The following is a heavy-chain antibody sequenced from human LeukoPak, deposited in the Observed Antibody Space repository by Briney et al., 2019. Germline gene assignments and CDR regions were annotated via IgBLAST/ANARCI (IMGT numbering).Heavy chain of an antibody. CDR3: AKDRLVWFGELFESPFYYYGMDV. Sequence: GRSLRLSCAASGFTFSSYGMHWVRQAPGKGLEWAAVISYDGSNKYYADSVKGRFTISRDNSKNTLYLQMNSLRAEDTAVYYCAKDRLVWFGELFESPFYYYGMDVWGQGTTVTVSS. CDR2: ISYDGSNK. J-gene: IGHJ6*02. V-gene: IGHV3-30*18. D-gene: IGHD3-10*01. CDR1: GFTFSSYG.